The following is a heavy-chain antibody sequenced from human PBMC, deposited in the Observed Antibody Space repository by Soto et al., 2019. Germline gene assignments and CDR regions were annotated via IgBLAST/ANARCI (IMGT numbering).Heavy chain of an antibody. V-gene: IGHV4-39*01. Sequence: SETLSLTCTVSGGSISSSSYYWGWIRQPPGKGLEWIGSIYYSGSTYYNPSLKSRVTISVDTSKNQFSLKLSSVTAADTAVYYCAKAGYYYYMDVWGKGTTVTVSS. CDR3: AKAGYYYYMDV. CDR1: GGSISSSSYY. J-gene: IGHJ6*03. CDR2: IYYSGST.